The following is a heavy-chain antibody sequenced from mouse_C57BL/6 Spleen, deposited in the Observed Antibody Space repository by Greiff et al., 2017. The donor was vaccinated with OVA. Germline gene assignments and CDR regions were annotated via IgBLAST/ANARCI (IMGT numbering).Heavy chain of an antibody. V-gene: IGHV5-4*03. Sequence: EVKLVESGGGLVKPGGSLKLSCAASGFTFSSYAMSWVRQTPEKRLEWVATISDGGSYTYYPDNVKGRFTISRDNAKNNLYLQMSHLKSEDTAMYYCARGSGDGYYLYWGQGTTLTVSS. CDR2: ISDGGSYT. CDR1: GFTFSSYA. D-gene: IGHD2-3*01. CDR3: ARGSGDGYYLY. J-gene: IGHJ2*01.